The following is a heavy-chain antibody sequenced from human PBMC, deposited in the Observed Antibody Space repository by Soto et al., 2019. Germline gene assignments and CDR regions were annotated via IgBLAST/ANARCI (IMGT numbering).Heavy chain of an antibody. CDR2: ISGSGGST. J-gene: IGHJ5*02. CDR1: GFTFSSYA. Sequence: GGSLRLSCAASGFTFSSYAMSWVRQAPGKGLEWVSAISGSGGSTYYADSVKGRFTISRDNSKNTLYLQMNSLRAEDTAVYYCAKDLGSSGYYFLQMGFDPWGQGTLVTVSS. CDR3: AKDLGSSGYYFLQMGFDP. V-gene: IGHV3-23*01. D-gene: IGHD3-22*01.